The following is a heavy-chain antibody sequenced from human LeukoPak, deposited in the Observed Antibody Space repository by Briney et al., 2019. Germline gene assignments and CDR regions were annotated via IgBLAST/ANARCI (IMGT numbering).Heavy chain of an antibody. CDR1: GYTFTGYY. V-gene: IGHV1-2*02. Sequence: ASVKVSCKASGYTFTGYYMHWVRQAPGQGLEWMGWINPNSGGTNYAQKFQGRVTMTRDTSISTAYMELSRLRSDDTAVYYCARVGYGDYPPFDYWGQGTLVTVSS. CDR3: ARVGYGDYPPFDY. CDR2: INPNSGGT. J-gene: IGHJ4*02. D-gene: IGHD4-17*01.